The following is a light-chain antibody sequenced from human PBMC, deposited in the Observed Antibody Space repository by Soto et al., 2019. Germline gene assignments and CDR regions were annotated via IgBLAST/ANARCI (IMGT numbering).Light chain of an antibody. CDR2: AAS. J-gene: IGKJ2*01. V-gene: IGKV1-39*01. CDR3: QQSYSVPLT. Sequence: DIPMTQSPSSLSASVGDRVTITCRSSQNILTYLNWYQQKAGEVPRFLIYAASNLQDGVPSRFSGRESGTDFTLTISSLQPEDFATYFCQQSYSVPLTFGQGTKLE. CDR1: QNILTY.